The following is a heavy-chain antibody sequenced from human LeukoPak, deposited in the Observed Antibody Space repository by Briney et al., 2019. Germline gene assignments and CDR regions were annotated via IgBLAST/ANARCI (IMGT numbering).Heavy chain of an antibody. Sequence: GGSLRLSCAASGFTFEDYAMHWVRQAPGKGLEWGSGISWNSGSIGYADAVKGRFTISRDNAKNSLYLQMNSLRAEDTALYYSAQDIKWEVATGADWYSDLWGRGTLVTVSS. J-gene: IGHJ2*01. D-gene: IGHD5-12*01. CDR2: ISWNSGSI. CDR3: AQDIKWEVATGADWYSDL. CDR1: GFTFEDYA. V-gene: IGHV3-9*01.